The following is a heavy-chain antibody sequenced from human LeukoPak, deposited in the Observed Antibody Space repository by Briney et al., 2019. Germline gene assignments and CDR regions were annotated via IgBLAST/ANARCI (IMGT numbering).Heavy chain of an antibody. Sequence: GGSLTLSCAASRIILSSYWMSWVRQAPGKGLEWVANIKQDGSEKWYVDSVKGRFTITRDNAKGTLFLQMNSLRAEDTALYYCAREHWFGELGTWGQGTLVSVSS. CDR3: AREHWFGELGT. CDR2: IKQDGSEK. D-gene: IGHD3-10*01. J-gene: IGHJ4*02. V-gene: IGHV3-7*01. CDR1: RIILSSYW.